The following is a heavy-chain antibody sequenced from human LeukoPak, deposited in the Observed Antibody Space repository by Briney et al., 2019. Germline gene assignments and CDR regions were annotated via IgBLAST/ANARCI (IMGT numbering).Heavy chain of an antibody. CDR3: ARESTYI. Sequence: ETLSLTCAVYGGSFSGYYWSWIRQPPGKGLEWVSAISDSGGNTYYADSVKGRFTASRDNSKNTVYLQMNSLRAEDTAVYYCARESTYIWGQGTMVTVSS. CDR2: ISDSGGNT. J-gene: IGHJ3*02. CDR1: GGSFSGYY. V-gene: IGHV3-23*01.